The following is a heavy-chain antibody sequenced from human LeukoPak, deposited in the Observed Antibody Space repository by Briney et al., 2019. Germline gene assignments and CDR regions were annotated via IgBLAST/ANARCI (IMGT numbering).Heavy chain of an antibody. CDR2: ISSSSSYI. Sequence: SGGSLRLSCAASGFTFSSYSMNWVRQAPGKGLEWVSSISSSSSYIYYADSVKGRFTISRDNAKNSLYLQMNSLRAEDTAVYYCARGGSGTRLRDAFGYWGQGTLVTVSS. CDR1: GFTFSSYS. V-gene: IGHV3-21*01. CDR3: ARGGSGTRLRDAFGY. J-gene: IGHJ4*02. D-gene: IGHD3-10*01.